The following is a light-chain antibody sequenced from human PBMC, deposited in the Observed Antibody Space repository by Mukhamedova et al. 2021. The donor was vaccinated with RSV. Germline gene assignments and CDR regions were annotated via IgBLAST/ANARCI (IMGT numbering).Light chain of an antibody. Sequence: WYQRRVHGKAPKRLIYAASSLQSGVPSRFSGSGSGTEFTLTISSLQPADFSTYYCLQHNSYPRTFGQGTKVEIK. V-gene: IGKV1-17*01. J-gene: IGKJ1*01. CDR2: AAS. CDR3: LQHNSYPRT.